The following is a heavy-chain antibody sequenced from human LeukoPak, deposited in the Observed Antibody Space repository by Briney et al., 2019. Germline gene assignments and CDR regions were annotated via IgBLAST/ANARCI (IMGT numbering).Heavy chain of an antibody. V-gene: IGHV3-66*01. D-gene: IGHD3-16*01. CDR1: GFTVSSDH. J-gene: IGHJ4*02. CDR2: IYSGGST. Sequence: GGSLRLSCAASGFTVSSDHMNWVRQAPGKGLEWVSVIYSGGSTYYADSVKGRFTISRDNSKNTLYLQMNSLRAEDTAVYYCAKYEGGPGFDYWGQGTLVTVSS. CDR3: AKYEGGPGFDY.